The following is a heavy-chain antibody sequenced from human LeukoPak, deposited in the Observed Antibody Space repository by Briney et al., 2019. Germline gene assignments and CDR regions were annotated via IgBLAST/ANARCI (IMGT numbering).Heavy chain of an antibody. CDR2: TSGSGGST. J-gene: IGHJ4*02. V-gene: IGHV3-23*01. Sequence: GGSLRLSCAASGFTFSSYAMSWVRQAPGKALEWVSGTSGSGGSTYYAGSVKGRFTISRDNSKNTLYLQMNSLRVEDTAVYYCAKNGGSQCYSHLDSWGQGTLVTVSS. CDR3: AKNGGSQCYSHLDS. D-gene: IGHD2-15*01. CDR1: GFTFSSYA.